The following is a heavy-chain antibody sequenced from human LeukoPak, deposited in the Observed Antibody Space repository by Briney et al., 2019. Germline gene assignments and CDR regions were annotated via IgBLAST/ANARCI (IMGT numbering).Heavy chain of an antibody. J-gene: IGHJ4*02. Sequence: GGSLRLSCAASGFTFSSYSMNWVRQAPGKGLEWVSYITSSSSAIYYADSVKGRFTISRDNAKNSLYLQMNSLRAEDTAVYYCARVWYSAFDYWGQGVLVTVSS. CDR2: ITSSSSAI. D-gene: IGHD2-21*01. V-gene: IGHV3-48*01. CDR3: ARVWYSAFDY. CDR1: GFTFSSYS.